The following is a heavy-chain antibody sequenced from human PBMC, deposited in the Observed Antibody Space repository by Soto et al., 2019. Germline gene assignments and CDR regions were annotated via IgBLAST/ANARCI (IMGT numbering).Heavy chain of an antibody. Sequence: ASVKVSCKASGGTFSSYAISWVRQAPGQGLEWMGGIIPIFGTANYAQKFQGRVTITGDTSASTAYMELSSLRSEDTAVYYCAREGDPYYDFWSGYAPFDYWGQGTLVTVSS. J-gene: IGHJ4*02. V-gene: IGHV1-69*06. CDR3: AREGDPYYDFWSGYAPFDY. CDR1: GGTFSSYA. CDR2: IIPIFGTA. D-gene: IGHD3-3*01.